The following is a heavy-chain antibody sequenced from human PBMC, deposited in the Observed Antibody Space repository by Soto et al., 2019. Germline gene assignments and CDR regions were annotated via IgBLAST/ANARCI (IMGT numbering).Heavy chain of an antibody. D-gene: IGHD3-3*01. J-gene: IGHJ6*02. Sequence: ASVKVSCKASGYTFTGYYIHWVRQAPGQGLEWMGWIHPNLGGTDHAQKFQGRVTLTRDTSVNTAYMELSNLTSDDTAIYYCARCRKSCWTGSPMDDYGMDVWGQGTTVTVSS. CDR2: IHPNLGGT. CDR3: ARCRKSCWTGSPMDDYGMDV. V-gene: IGHV1-2*02. CDR1: GYTFTGYY.